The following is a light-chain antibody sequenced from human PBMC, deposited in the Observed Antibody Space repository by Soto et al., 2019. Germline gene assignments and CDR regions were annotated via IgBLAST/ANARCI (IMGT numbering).Light chain of an antibody. V-gene: IGKV1-5*03. J-gene: IGKJ1*01. CDR3: QHCDNYSWT. CDR1: QSISIL. CDR2: ATS. Sequence: DIHLTQSPSTLSASVGDRVTITCRASQSISILLAWYQQKPGKAPNLLIYATSTLETGVSSRFSGSGSETEFTLTISSLQRDDSATYYCQHCDNYSWTFGQGTKVEIK.